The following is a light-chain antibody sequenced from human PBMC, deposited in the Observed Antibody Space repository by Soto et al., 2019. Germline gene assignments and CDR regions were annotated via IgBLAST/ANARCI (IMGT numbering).Light chain of an antibody. CDR3: AAWDDSLNGPGV. J-gene: IGLJ2*01. CDR2: SNN. Sequence: QLVLTQPPSASGTPGQRVTISCSGSSSNIGSNTVNWYQQLPGTAPKHLIYSNNQRPSGVPDRFSGSKSGTSASLAISGLQSEDEADYYCAAWDDSLNGPGVFGGGTKLTVL. CDR1: SSNIGSNT. V-gene: IGLV1-44*01.